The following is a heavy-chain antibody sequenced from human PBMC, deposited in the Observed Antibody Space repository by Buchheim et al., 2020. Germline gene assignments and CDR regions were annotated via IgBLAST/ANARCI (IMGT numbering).Heavy chain of an antibody. V-gene: IGHV1-2*04. J-gene: IGHJ4*02. CDR1: GYTFTGYY. D-gene: IGHD3-9*01. CDR3: ARTVRYFDWLKGYYFDY. CDR2: INPNSGGT. Sequence: QVQLVQSGAEVKKPGASVKVSCKASGYTFTGYYMHWVRQAPGQGLEWMGWINPNSGGTNYAQKFQGWVTMTRDTSISTAYMELSRLRSDDTAVYYYARTVRYFDWLKGYYFDYWGQGTL.